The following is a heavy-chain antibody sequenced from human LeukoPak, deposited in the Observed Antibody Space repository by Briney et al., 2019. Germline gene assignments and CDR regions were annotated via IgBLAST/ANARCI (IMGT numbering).Heavy chain of an antibody. CDR3: ARVPRITIVRRVLADAFDI. V-gene: IGHV1-18*01. CDR1: GGTFSSYA. Sequence: ASVKVSCKASGGTFSSYAISWVRQAPGQGVERMGWISAYNGNTNYAQKLQGRVTMTTDTSTSTAYMELRSLRSDDTAVYYCARVPRITIVRRVLADAFDIWGQGTMVTVSS. CDR2: ISAYNGNT. J-gene: IGHJ3*02. D-gene: IGHD3-10*01.